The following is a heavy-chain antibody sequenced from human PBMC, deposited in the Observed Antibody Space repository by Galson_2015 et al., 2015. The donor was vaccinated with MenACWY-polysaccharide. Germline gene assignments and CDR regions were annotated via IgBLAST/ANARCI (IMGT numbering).Heavy chain of an antibody. D-gene: IGHD3-16*01. V-gene: IGHV3-23*01. J-gene: IGHJ3*02. Sequence: SLRLSCAASGFTFTNYAMSWVRQAPGKGLQWVSSITGSGGTPFYANSVKGRFTISGDNSKSILYLQMNSLRAEDTAIYYCAKHRDGGTYDAFDIWGHGTMVTVSS. CDR2: ITGSGGTP. CDR1: GFTFTNYA. CDR3: AKHRDGGTYDAFDI.